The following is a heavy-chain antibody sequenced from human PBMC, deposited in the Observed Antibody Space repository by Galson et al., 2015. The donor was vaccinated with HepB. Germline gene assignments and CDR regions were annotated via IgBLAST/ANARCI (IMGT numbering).Heavy chain of an antibody. CDR2: IGASGGDT. Sequence: SLRLSCAASGFTFSSYAMSWVRQAPGKGLEWVSAIGASGGDTYYADSVKGRFTISKDNSKNTLYLQMNSLKTEDTAVYYCTTRLFLEWLPDDYWGQGTLVTVSS. CDR3: TTRLFLEWLPDDY. J-gene: IGHJ4*02. CDR1: GFTFSSYA. V-gene: IGHV3-23*01. D-gene: IGHD3-3*01.